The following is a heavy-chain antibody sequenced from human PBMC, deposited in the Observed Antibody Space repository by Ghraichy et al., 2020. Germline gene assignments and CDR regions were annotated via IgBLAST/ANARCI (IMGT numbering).Heavy chain of an antibody. V-gene: IGHV3-74*01. Sequence: GGSLRLSCAASGFTFSSYWMHWVRQAPGKGLVWVSRMNSDGSSTNYADSVKGRFTISRDNAKNTLYLQMNSLRAEDTAVYYCARGREVDYWGQGTLVTVSS. CDR2: MNSDGSST. CDR1: GFTFSSYW. J-gene: IGHJ4*02. CDR3: ARGREVDY.